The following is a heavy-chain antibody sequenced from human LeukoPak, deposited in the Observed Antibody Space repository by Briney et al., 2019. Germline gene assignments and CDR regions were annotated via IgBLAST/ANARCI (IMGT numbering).Heavy chain of an antibody. D-gene: IGHD5-24*01. Sequence: ASVKVSRKASGYTFTNYYIHWVRQAPGQGLEWMGLINPGCDNTDYAQNFQGRVTMTRDTSTSTVYMGLSSLRSEDTAVYYCARIRDGYNDAYDIWGQGTMVTVSS. CDR1: GYTFTNYY. CDR2: INPGCDNT. J-gene: IGHJ3*02. CDR3: ARIRDGYNDAYDI. V-gene: IGHV1-46*01.